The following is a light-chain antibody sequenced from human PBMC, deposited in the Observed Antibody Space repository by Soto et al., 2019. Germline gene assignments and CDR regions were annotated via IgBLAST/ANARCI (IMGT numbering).Light chain of an antibody. V-gene: IGKV3-11*01. CDR3: QQRSKWPLT. CDR1: LSVSTS. CDR2: DAA. Sequence: EIVLTQSPVTLSLSPGERATLSCRASLSVSTSLDWYQQKPGQSPRLLSYDAAHRATGIPVRFSGGGSGTDFTLTISSLEPEDSAVYYCQQRSKWPLTFGGGTKVEIK. J-gene: IGKJ4*01.